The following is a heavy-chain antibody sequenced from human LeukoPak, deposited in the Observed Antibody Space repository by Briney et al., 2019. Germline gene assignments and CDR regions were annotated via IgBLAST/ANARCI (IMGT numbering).Heavy chain of an antibody. CDR2: TRNKANSYTT. Sequence: GGSLRLSCAASGFILSDHYIDWVRQAPGKGLEWVGRTRNKANSYTTEYAASVKGRFTISRDDPKDLLYLQMNSLKSEDTAVYYCGRSGRYRPSDLWGQGTLVTVSS. CDR1: GFILSDHY. CDR3: GRSGRYRPSDL. V-gene: IGHV3-72*01. D-gene: IGHD1-26*01. J-gene: IGHJ5*02.